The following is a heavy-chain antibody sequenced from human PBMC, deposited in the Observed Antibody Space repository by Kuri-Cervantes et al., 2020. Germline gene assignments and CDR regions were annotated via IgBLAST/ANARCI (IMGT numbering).Heavy chain of an antibody. CDR1: GFTFTTYS. J-gene: IGHJ4*02. V-gene: IGHV3-7*01. CDR2: IKQEGSQE. Sequence: ETLSLTCAASGFTFTTYSMNWVRQAPGKGLEWVANIKQEGSQEFYVDSVKGRFTISRDNAKNSLYLQMNSLRAEDTAVYYCCDGGYWGQGTLVTVSS. CDR3: CDGGY. D-gene: IGHD2-21*01.